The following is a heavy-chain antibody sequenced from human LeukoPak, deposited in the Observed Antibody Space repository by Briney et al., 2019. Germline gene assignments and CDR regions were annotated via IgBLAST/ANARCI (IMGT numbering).Heavy chain of an antibody. CDR3: ARDSPRPEWLQEYYFDS. Sequence: ASVKVSCKASGYNFTSYGISWVRQAPGQGLEWMGWISAYNGHTNYGQKFQDRIAMTADTSTTTAFMELRSLRSDDTAKYFCARDSPRPEWLQEYYFDSWGQGTLVTVSS. V-gene: IGHV1-18*01. CDR2: ISAYNGHT. J-gene: IGHJ4*02. CDR1: GYNFTSYG. D-gene: IGHD5-12*01.